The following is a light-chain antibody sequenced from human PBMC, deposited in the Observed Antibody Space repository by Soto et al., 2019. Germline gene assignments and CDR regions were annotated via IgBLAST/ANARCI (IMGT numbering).Light chain of an antibody. CDR3: AAWDDSLNGPD. CDR2: DTS. CDR1: YSNIGIND. J-gene: IGLJ2*01. Sequence: QSVLTQPPSASGTPGQRFTVSCSGTYSNIGINDVHWYRQLSGTAPQILIYDTSQRATGVPDRFSGSRSGTYASLVISGLQTEDEADYPCAAWDDSLNGPDFGGGTKVTVL. V-gene: IGLV1-44*01.